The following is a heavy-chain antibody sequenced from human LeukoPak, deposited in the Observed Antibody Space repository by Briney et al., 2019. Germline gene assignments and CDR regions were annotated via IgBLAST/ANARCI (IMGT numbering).Heavy chain of an antibody. Sequence: GGSLRLSCAASGFTFDDYAMHWVRQAPGKGLEWVSLISKDGGGTYYADSVKGRFTISRDNSKNSLYLQMNSLRTEDTALYYCARAVGSGSYYLPYDYWGQGTLVTVSS. D-gene: IGHD3-10*01. CDR1: GFTFDDYA. CDR3: ARAVGSGSYYLPYDY. J-gene: IGHJ4*02. CDR2: ISKDGGGT. V-gene: IGHV3-43*02.